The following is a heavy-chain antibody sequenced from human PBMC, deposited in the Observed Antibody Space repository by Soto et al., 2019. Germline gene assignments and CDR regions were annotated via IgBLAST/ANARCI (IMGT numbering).Heavy chain of an antibody. V-gene: IGHV3-23*01. CDR3: AKRTVGWYCDL. CDR1: GFTFSSYA. CDR2: ISGSGGST. Sequence: EVQLLESGGGLVQPGGSLRLSCAASGFTFSSYAMNWVRQAPGKGLEWVSVISGSGGSTYYADAVKGRLTISRDNSKNTLYLQMNSLRAEDTAVYYCAKRTVGWYCDLWGRGTLVTVSS. D-gene: IGHD4-17*01. J-gene: IGHJ2*01.